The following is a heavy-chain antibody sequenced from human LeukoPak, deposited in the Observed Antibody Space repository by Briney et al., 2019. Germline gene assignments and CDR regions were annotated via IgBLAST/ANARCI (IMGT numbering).Heavy chain of an antibody. V-gene: IGHV1-18*01. CDR3: ARDAYYYDSSGYYCVDY. CDR2: ISAYNGNT. Sequence: GASVKVSCKASGYTFTSYGISWVRQAPGQGLELMGWISAYNGNTNYAQKLQGRVTMTTDTSTSTAYMELRSLRSDDTAVYYCARDAYYYDSSGYYCVDYWGQGTLVTVSS. J-gene: IGHJ4*02. CDR1: GYTFTSYG. D-gene: IGHD3-22*01.